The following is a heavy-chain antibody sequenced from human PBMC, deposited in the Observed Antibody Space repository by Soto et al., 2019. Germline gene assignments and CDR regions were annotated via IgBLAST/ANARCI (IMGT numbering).Heavy chain of an antibody. D-gene: IGHD5-12*01. V-gene: IGHV3-48*03. CDR2: ISSSGSTL. CDR3: ARALSGYSGYGTFDY. J-gene: IGHJ4*02. Sequence: GGSLRLSCAASGFTFSSYEMNWVRQAPGKGLEWVSYISSSGSTLYYADSVKGRFTISRDNAKNSLYLQMNSLRAEDTAVYYCARALSGYSGYGTFDYWGQGTLVTVSS. CDR1: GFTFSSYE.